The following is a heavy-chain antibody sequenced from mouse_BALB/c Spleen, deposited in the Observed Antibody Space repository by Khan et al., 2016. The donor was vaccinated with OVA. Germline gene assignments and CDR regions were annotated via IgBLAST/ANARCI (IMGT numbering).Heavy chain of an antibody. D-gene: IGHD1-2*01. CDR2: IWGDGST. CDR1: GFSLTGFG. J-gene: IGHJ3*01. CDR3: ARELRLGGFAY. Sequence: QVQLQQSGPGLVAPSQSLSITCTVSGFSLTGFGINWIRQPPGKGLEWLGMIWGDGSTDYNSALKSRLSISKDNSKSQVFLKMNSLQTDDTARYYCARELRLGGFAYGGQGTLVTVSA. V-gene: IGHV2-6-7*01.